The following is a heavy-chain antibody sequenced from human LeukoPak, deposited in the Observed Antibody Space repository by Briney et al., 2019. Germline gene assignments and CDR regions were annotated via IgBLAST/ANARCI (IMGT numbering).Heavy chain of an antibody. CDR3: ARDRGYCSGGSCYNWFDP. V-gene: IGHV4-39*06. CDR1: GGSISSSGYY. J-gene: IGHJ5*02. D-gene: IGHD2-15*01. Sequence: SETLSLTCSVSGGSISSSGYYWGWIRQPPGKGLEWIGSIYYSGSTYYNPSLKSRVTISVDTSKNQFPLKLSSVTAADTAVYYCARDRGYCSGGSCYNWFDPWGQGTLVTVSS. CDR2: IYYSGST.